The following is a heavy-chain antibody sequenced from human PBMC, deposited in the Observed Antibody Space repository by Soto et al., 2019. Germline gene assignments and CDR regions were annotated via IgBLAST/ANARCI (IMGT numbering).Heavy chain of an antibody. CDR1: GFSLSTSGMC. Sequence: ESGPTLVNPTQTLTLTCTFSGFSLSTSGMCVSWIRQPPGKALEWLALIDWDDDKYYSTSLKTRLTTSKDTSKNQVVLTMTNMDPVDTATYYCARDAYYYDSSGYKSGYYYYGMDVWGQGTTVTIFS. D-gene: IGHD3-22*01. J-gene: IGHJ6*02. CDR2: IDWDDDK. V-gene: IGHV2-70*01. CDR3: ARDAYYYDSSGYKSGYYYYGMDV.